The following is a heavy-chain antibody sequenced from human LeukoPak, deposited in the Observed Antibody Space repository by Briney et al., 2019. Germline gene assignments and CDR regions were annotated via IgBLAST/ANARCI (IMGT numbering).Heavy chain of an antibody. Sequence: GGSLRLSCAASGFTVSSNHMSWVRQAPGKGLEGVSVVYSGGSTYYADSVKGRFTISRDNSKNTLYIQMNSLRAEDTAVYYCARSRGYSNGFDYWGQGTLVTVPS. J-gene: IGHJ4*02. CDR3: ARSRGYSNGFDY. D-gene: IGHD5-18*01. V-gene: IGHV3-53*01. CDR1: GFTVSSNH. CDR2: VYSGGST.